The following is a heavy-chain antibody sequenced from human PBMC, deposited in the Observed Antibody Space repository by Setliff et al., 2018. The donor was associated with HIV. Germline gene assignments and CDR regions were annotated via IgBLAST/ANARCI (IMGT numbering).Heavy chain of an antibody. CDR2: IYYSVNN. CDR3: ARSPSRSNFGDY. CDR1: GVSITSHY. V-gene: IGHV4-59*11. D-gene: IGHD1-26*01. J-gene: IGHJ4*02. Sequence: PSETLSLTCAVSGVSITSHYWSWIRQPPGKGLEWIGFIYYSVNNNYNPSLKSRVSISVDTSKNQFSLALTSVTAADTAVYYCARSPSRSNFGDYWGRGALVTVSS.